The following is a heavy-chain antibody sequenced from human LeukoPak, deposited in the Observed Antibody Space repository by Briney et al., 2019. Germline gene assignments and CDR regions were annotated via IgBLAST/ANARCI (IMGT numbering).Heavy chain of an antibody. CDR1: GVTFSSYG. V-gene: IGHV3-33*01. Sequence: PGGSLRLSCAASGVTFSSYGMHWVRQAPGKGLEWVAVIWYDGSNKYYADSVKGRFTISRDNSKNMLYLQMNSLRAEDTAVYYCARDPPSYCSSTSCYEERFDYWGQGTLVTVSS. CDR2: IWYDGSNK. J-gene: IGHJ4*02. D-gene: IGHD2-2*01. CDR3: ARDPPSYCSSTSCYEERFDY.